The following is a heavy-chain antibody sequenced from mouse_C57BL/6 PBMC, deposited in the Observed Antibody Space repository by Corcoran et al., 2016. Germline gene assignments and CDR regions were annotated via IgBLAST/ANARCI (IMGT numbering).Heavy chain of an antibody. Sequence: QVQLQQSGAELVKPGASVKISCKASGYAFSSYWMNWVKQRPGKGLEWIGQIYPGDGDTNYNGKFKGKATLTADKSSSTAYMQLSSLTSEDSAVYFCARTDYGSSYCDYGGQGTTLTVSS. CDR2: IYPGDGDT. CDR3: ARTDYGSSYCDY. CDR1: GYAFSSYW. D-gene: IGHD1-1*01. J-gene: IGHJ2*01. V-gene: IGHV1-80*01.